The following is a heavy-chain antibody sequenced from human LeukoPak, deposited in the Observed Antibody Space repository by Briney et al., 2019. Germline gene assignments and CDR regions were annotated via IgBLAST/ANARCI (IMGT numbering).Heavy chain of an antibody. V-gene: IGHV3-30*18. J-gene: IGHJ4*02. Sequence: GGSLRLSCADSGFWLSVYVMHWVRPAPGTGLEWVADISFVGSGKYYADSVKGRFTISRNDSKDTLYLQMNSLRAEDTAIYYCAKALNLGTTDSYWGQGILVIVSS. D-gene: IGHD4-4*01. CDR1: GFWLSVYV. CDR2: ISFVGSGK. CDR3: AKALNLGTTDSY.